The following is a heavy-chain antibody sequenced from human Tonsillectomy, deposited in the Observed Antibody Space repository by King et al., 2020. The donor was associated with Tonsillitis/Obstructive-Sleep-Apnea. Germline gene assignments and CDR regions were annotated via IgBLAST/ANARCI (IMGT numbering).Heavy chain of an antibody. CDR2: IKGDGSET. V-gene: IGHV3-74*01. D-gene: IGHD1-26*01. CDR1: GFTFSSYW. J-gene: IGHJ4*02. Sequence: VQLVESGGGLVQPGGSLRLSCAASGFTFSSYWMHWVRQAPGKGLVWVSRIKGDGSETTYADFMKGRFTISRDNAKNTLFLQMESLRAEDTAVYYCAKGGTYSSIPLDYWGQGTLVTVSS. CDR3: AKGGTYSSIPLDY.